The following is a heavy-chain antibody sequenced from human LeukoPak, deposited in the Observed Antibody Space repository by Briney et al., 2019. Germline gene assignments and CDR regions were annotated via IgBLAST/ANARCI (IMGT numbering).Heavy chain of an antibody. CDR1: GFIVSHNY. CDR2: IYIDGTT. J-gene: IGHJ4*02. V-gene: IGHV3-53*01. Sequence: GGSLRLSCAASGFIVSHNYMTWVRQAPGKGLEWISVIYIDGTTYYADSVKGRFTISRDNSTDKLYLQMNSLRAEDTAVYYCAKVEYSTMTTYYFDYWGQGALVTVSS. CDR3: AKVEYSTMTTYYFDY. D-gene: IGHD2/OR15-2a*01.